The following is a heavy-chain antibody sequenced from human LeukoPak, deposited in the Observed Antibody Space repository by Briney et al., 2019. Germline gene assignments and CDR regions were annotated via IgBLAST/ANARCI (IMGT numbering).Heavy chain of an antibody. D-gene: IGHD4-11*01. V-gene: IGHV3-33*06. Sequence: GRSLRLSCATSGFTFSHYGMHWVRQAPGKGLEWVAVIWSDGTNTYYGDPVKGRFTISRDNFQRTVYLQMNSLRAEATAVYYCAKDAQRGFDYSNSLDKWGQGTLVTVSS. CDR2: IWSDGTNT. J-gene: IGHJ4*02. CDR1: GFTFSHYG. CDR3: AKDAQRGFDYSNSLDK.